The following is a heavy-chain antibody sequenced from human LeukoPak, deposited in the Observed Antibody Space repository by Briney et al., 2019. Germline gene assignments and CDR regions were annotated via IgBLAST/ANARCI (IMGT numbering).Heavy chain of an antibody. CDR1: GYTFTGYY. Sequence: SVKVSCKASGYTFTGYYIHWVRQAPGQGLEWMGRIIPILGIANYAQKFQGRVTITADKSTSTAYMELSSLRSEDTAVYYCARVDAGGYSSGWYPASWFDPWGQGTLVTVSS. V-gene: IGHV1-69*04. J-gene: IGHJ5*02. CDR3: ARVDAGGYSSGWYPASWFDP. D-gene: IGHD6-19*01. CDR2: IIPILGIA.